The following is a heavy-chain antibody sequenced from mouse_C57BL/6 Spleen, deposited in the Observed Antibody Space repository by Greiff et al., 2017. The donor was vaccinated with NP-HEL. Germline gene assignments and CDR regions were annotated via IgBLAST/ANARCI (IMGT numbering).Heavy chain of an antibody. J-gene: IGHJ1*03. CDR3: ARRDYYYGSSYWYFDV. Sequence: VQLQQPGAELVKPGASVKMSCKASGYTFTSYWITWVKQRPGQGLEWIGDIYPGSGSTNYNEKFKSKATLTVDTSSSTAYMQLSSLTSEDSAVYYCARRDYYYGSSYWYFDVWGTGTTVTVSS. V-gene: IGHV1-55*01. D-gene: IGHD1-1*01. CDR2: IYPGSGST. CDR1: GYTFTSYW.